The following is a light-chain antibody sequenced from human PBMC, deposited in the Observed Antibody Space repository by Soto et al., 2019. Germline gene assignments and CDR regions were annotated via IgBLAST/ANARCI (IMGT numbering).Light chain of an antibody. Sequence: DIQMTQSPSSLSASVGDRVTITCRASQTISTYFNWYQQEPGKAPKLLIYAASSLQSGVPSRCSGSGSGTDFTLTISSLQPEDFAAYYCQQSHGIPYTFGQGTKLEIK. V-gene: IGKV1-39*01. CDR2: AAS. CDR3: QQSHGIPYT. J-gene: IGKJ2*01. CDR1: QTISTY.